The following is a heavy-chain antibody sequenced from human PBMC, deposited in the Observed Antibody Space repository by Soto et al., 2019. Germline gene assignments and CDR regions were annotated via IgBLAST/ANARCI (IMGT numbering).Heavy chain of an antibody. D-gene: IGHD3-22*01. CDR3: ARGLGYDSNGRFLAAFDV. Sequence: QVQLQESGPGLAKPSQTLSLTCTVSGASLSSGGYYWTWIRQVPGKGLEWIGYIFHPGTPFYNPSLKSRVVMSIEKSDNQFSLNLRSVTAADTAVYYCARGLGYDSNGRFLAAFDVWGQGTMVTVSS. V-gene: IGHV4-31*03. CDR1: GASLSSGGYY. CDR2: IFHPGTP. J-gene: IGHJ3*01.